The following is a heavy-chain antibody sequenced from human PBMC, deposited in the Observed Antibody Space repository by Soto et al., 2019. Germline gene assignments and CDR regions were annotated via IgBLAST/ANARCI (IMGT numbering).Heavy chain of an antibody. D-gene: IGHD3-3*01. CDR3: ARVFSRYDFWSGYAFDI. V-gene: IGHV3-7*01. CDR2: IKQDGSEK. Sequence: EVLLVESGGGLVQPGGSLRLSCAASGFTFSSYWMSWVRQAPGKGLEWVANIKQDGSEKYYVDSVKGRFTISRDNAKNSLYLQMNSLRAEDTAVYYCARVFSRYDFWSGYAFDIWGQGTMVTVSS. CDR1: GFTFSSYW. J-gene: IGHJ3*02.